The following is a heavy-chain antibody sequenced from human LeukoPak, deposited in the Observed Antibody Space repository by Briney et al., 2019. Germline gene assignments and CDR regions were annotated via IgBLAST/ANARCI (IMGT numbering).Heavy chain of an antibody. D-gene: IGHD4-17*01. CDR2: INHSGST. Sequence: SETLSLTCAVYGGSFSGYYWSWIRQPPGKGLEWIGEINHSGSTNYNPSLKSRVTISVDTSKNQFSLKLSSVTAADTAVYYCASEHYGDHGAFDYWGQGTLVTVSS. J-gene: IGHJ4*02. CDR3: ASEHYGDHGAFDY. CDR1: GGSFSGYY. V-gene: IGHV4-34*01.